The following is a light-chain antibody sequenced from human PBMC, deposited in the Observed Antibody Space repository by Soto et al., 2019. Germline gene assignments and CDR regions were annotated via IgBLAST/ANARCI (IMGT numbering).Light chain of an antibody. CDR1: QGLGSR. Sequence: EIVMTQSPATLSVSPGGTATLSCRASQGLGSRLAWYQQKPGQAPRLLIYDASTRATGVPDRFSSSESETEFTLTISILQSEDFAVYYCQHYHGWVKAFGQGTKLEIK. V-gene: IGKV3-15*01. CDR2: DAS. J-gene: IGKJ2*01. CDR3: QHYHGWVKA.